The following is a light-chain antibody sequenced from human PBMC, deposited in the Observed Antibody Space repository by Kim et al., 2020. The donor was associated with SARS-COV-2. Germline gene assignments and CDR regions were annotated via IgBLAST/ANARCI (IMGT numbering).Light chain of an antibody. CDR2: STT. V-gene: IGLV7-43*01. Sequence: GGTVTLTCASDTGAVTSGSYPNWCQQKPGQAPRSLIYSTTNKHSWTPARFSGSLLEGKAALTLSGVQPEDEAEYYCLLFRGSGQLVFGGGTQLTVL. J-gene: IGLJ3*02. CDR1: TGAVTSGSY. CDR3: LLFRGSGQLV.